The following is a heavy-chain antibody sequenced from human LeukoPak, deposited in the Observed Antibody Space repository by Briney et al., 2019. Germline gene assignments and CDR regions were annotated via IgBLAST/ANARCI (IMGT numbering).Heavy chain of an antibody. Sequence: GGSLRLSCAASGFTFTSYAMSWVRQAPGKGLEWVSAISGSGGSTYYADSVTGRFTISRDNSNNTLYLQMNSLRAQDTAVSYCTKETVVVVPATVPDIDYWGQGTLVTVSS. CDR2: ISGSGGST. CDR3: TKETVVVVPATVPDIDY. V-gene: IGHV3-23*01. J-gene: IGHJ4*02. D-gene: IGHD2-2*01. CDR1: GFTFTSYA.